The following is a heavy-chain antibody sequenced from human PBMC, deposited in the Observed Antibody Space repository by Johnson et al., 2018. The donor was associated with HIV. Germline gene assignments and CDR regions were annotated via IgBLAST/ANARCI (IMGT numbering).Heavy chain of an antibody. CDR3: VREGDYYDSSGYWAAFDI. CDR2: ISYDGSNR. J-gene: IGHJ3*02. CDR1: GFTFSSYA. Sequence: QVQLVESGGGVVQPGRSLRLSCAASGFTFSSYAMHWVRQAPGKGLEWVAVISYDGSNRFYADSVKGRFTISRDNSKNTLYLQMNSLRADDTAVYYCVREGDYYDSSGYWAAFDIWGQGTMVTVSS. V-gene: IGHV3-30-3*01. D-gene: IGHD3-22*01.